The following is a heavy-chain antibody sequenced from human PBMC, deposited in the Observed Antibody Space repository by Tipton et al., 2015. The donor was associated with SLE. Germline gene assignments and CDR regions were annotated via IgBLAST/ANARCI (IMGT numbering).Heavy chain of an antibody. Sequence: TLSLTCTVSGGSISSSSYYWGWIRQPPGKGLEWIGSIYYSGTTYYNPSLKSRVTISVDTSKNQFSLKLSSVTAADTAVYYCARDGDLVVVTAAYFDYWGQGALVTVSS. V-gene: IGHV4-39*07. CDR2: IYYSGTT. CDR3: ARDGDLVVVTAAYFDY. D-gene: IGHD2-21*02. CDR1: GGSISSSSYY. J-gene: IGHJ4*02.